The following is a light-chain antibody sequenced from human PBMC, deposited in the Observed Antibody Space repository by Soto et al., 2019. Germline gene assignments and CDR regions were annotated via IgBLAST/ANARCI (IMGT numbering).Light chain of an antibody. V-gene: IGKV1-39*01. CDR3: EQSYSTPPLT. J-gene: IGKJ4*01. Sequence: DIQMTQSPSSLSASVGDRVTITCRASQTISMYLNWYQQKPGKAPILLISAASSLESGVPSRFSGSRSVTEFTLTISSLQPEDCATYYCEQSYSTPPLTFGGGNKVEIK. CDR2: AAS. CDR1: QTISMY.